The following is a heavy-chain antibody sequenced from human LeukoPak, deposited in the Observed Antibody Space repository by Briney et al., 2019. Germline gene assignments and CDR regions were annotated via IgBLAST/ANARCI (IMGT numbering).Heavy chain of an antibody. CDR3: ASSYSSSWSQTFY. D-gene: IGHD6-13*01. CDR2: ISWNSGSI. J-gene: IGHJ4*02. CDR1: GFTFDDYA. V-gene: IGHV3-9*01. Sequence: GGSLRLSCAASGFTFDDYAMHWVRQAPGKGLEWVSGISWNSGSIGYADSVKGRFTISRDNAKNSLYLQMNSLRAEDTAVYYCASSYSSSWSQTFYWGQGTLVTVSS.